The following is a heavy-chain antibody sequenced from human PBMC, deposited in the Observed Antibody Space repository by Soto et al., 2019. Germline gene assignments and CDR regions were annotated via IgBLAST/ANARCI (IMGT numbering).Heavy chain of an antibody. V-gene: IGHV1-3*05. CDR1: GYTFTSYA. CDR3: ARGESVVGDY. D-gene: IGHD2-15*01. Sequence: QVQLVQVGTEEKKPGASVKVSCKASGYTFTSYAMHWVRQAPGQRLEWMGWINAGNGNTKCSQKFQDRVTITRDTSVSTAYMELSSLRSEDTAVYYCARGESVVGDYWGQGTLVTVSS. CDR2: INAGNGNT. J-gene: IGHJ4*02.